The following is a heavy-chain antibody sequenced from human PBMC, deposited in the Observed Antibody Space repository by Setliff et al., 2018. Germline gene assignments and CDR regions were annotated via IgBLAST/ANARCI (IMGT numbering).Heavy chain of an antibody. CDR3: AKGSTYYGGNFDY. V-gene: IGHV3-23*01. CDR2: ISGSGGST. CDR1: GFTFSSYD. D-gene: IGHD4-17*01. J-gene: IGHJ4*02. Sequence: PGGSLRLSCAASGFTFSSYDMNWVRQAPGKGLEWVSAISGSGGSTYYADSVKGRFTISRDNSKNTLYLQMNSLRAEDTAVYYCAKGSTYYGGNFDYWGQGTLVTVSS.